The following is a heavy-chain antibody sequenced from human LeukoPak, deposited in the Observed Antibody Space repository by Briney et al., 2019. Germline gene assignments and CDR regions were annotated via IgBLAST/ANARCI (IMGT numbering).Heavy chain of an antibody. CDR1: GFTFSSYA. J-gene: IGHJ6*02. CDR3: ARDWVVVPLEDYYGMVV. D-gene: IGHD2-2*01. V-gene: IGHV3-30-3*01. CDR2: ISYDGSNK. Sequence: GGSLRLSCAASGFTFSSYAMHWVRQAPGKGLEWVAVISYDGSNKYYADSVKGRFTISRDNSKNTLYLQMNSLRAEDTAVYYCARDWVVVPLEDYYGMVVWGQETTVSVSS.